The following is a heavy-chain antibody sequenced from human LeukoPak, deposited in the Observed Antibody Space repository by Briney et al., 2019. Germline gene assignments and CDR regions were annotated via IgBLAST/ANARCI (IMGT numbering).Heavy chain of an antibody. V-gene: IGHV1-2*06. Sequence: ASVKVSCKASGYTFTGYYMHWVRQAPGQGLEWMGRINPNSGGTNYAQKFQGRVTMTRDTSISTAYMELSRLRSDDTAVYYCARERVVAATEGFDPGGQGTLVTVSS. CDR2: INPNSGGT. J-gene: IGHJ5*02. CDR1: GYTFTGYY. D-gene: IGHD2-15*01. CDR3: ARERVVAATEGFDP.